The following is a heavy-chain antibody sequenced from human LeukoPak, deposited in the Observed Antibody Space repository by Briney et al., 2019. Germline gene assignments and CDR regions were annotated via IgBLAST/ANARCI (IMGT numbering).Heavy chain of an antibody. CDR1: GGSISSGAYY. D-gene: IGHD5-24*01. Sequence: PSETLSLTCTVSGGSISSGAYYWTWIRQHPGKGLEWIGYIYYSGSTYYNPSLKSRISISIDTSKNQFSLKLSSVTAADTAVYYCASERRDGHNPGLAFDIWGQGTMVTVSS. CDR2: IYYSGST. V-gene: IGHV4-31*03. CDR3: ASERRDGHNPGLAFDI. J-gene: IGHJ3*02.